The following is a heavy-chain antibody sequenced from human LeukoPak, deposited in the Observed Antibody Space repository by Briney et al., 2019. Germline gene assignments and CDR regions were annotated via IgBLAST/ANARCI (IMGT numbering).Heavy chain of an antibody. J-gene: IGHJ4*02. D-gene: IGHD5-24*01. CDR2: INTDGSST. V-gene: IGHV3-74*01. CDR1: GFTFSNYW. CDR3: ASTRGDGYNYWAY. Sequence: GGSLRLSRAASGFTFSNYWMHWVRQAPGKGLVWVSRINTDGSSTNYADSVKGRFTISRDNAKNTLYLQMNSLRAEDTAVYYYASTRGDGYNYWAYWGQGTLVTVSS.